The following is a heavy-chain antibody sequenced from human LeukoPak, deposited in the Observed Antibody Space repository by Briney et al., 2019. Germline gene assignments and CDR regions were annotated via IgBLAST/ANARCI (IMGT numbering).Heavy chain of an antibody. V-gene: IGHV3-23*01. Sequence: GGSLRLSCAASGFVFSSYAMSWVRQAPGKGLEWVSGISGSGGTTYYADSVRGRFTVSRDNSKNTLYLQMDSLKAEDTAVYYCANPTGEPRGRAFDVWGQGTLVTVSS. CDR2: ISGSGGTT. CDR1: GFVFSSYA. D-gene: IGHD3-10*01. J-gene: IGHJ3*01. CDR3: ANPTGEPRGRAFDV.